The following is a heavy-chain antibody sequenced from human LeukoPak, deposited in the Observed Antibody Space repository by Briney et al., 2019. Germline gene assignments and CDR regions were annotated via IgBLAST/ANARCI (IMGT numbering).Heavy chain of an antibody. J-gene: IGHJ4*02. CDR3: ARDPYDTTGYYYFDY. CDR2: ISLYNGNT. CDR1: GYTFSDYG. D-gene: IGHD3-22*01. V-gene: IGHV1-18*01. Sequence: ASVKVSCKASGYTFSDYGISWVRQAPGQGLQWLGWISLYNGNTNYAHNVQGRVTMTTDTSTNTAYMELRSLRSDDTAVYFCARDPYDTTGYYYFDYWGQGTLVTVSS.